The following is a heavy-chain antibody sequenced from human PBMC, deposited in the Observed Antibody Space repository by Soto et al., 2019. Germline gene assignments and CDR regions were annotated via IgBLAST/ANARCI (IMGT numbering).Heavy chain of an antibody. CDR2: ISAYNGNT. D-gene: IGHD1-26*01. Sequence: QVQLVQSGAEVKKPGASVKVSCKASGYTFTSYGISWVRQAPGQGREWMGWISAYNGNTNYAQKLQGRVTMTTATSTNTANRNLRSLRSDDPPVYYCARSGVWEARDYWGQGTLVTVSS. V-gene: IGHV1-18*01. J-gene: IGHJ4*02. CDR1: GYTFTSYG. CDR3: ARSGVWEARDY.